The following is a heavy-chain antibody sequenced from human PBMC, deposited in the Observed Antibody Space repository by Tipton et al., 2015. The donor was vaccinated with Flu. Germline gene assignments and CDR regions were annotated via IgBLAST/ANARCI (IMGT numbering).Heavy chain of an antibody. CDR2: MNPNSGDT. CDR1: GYTFTAYY. Sequence: QSEPEVKKPGASVKVSCKASGYTFTAYYIHWVRQAPGQGLEWMGWMNPNSGDTNYAQKFQGRVTMTRDTSISTVYMELSRLRSDDTELYYCARETYCSSGSCSNDYWGQGTLVTVSS. D-gene: IGHD2-15*01. V-gene: IGHV1-2*02. CDR3: ARETYCSSGSCSNDY. J-gene: IGHJ4*02.